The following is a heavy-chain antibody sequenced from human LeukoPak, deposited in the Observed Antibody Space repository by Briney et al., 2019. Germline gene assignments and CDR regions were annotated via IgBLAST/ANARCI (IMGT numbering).Heavy chain of an antibody. CDR1: GLSFTKAW. Sequence: PGGSLRLSCAASGLSFTKAWMTWVRQAPGEGLEWIGRFKSNSDGGTRDYAAPVKGRFTISRDDSKNTLYLQMNSLKTEDTAVYYCTTNPYDKTGYHIWGQGTLVTVSP. V-gene: IGHV3-15*01. J-gene: IGHJ3*02. CDR2: FKSNSDGGTR. D-gene: IGHD3-22*01. CDR3: TTNPYDKTGYHI.